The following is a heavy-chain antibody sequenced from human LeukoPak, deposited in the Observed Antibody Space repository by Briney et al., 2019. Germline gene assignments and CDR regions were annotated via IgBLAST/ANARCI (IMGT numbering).Heavy chain of an antibody. J-gene: IGHJ4*02. D-gene: IGHD3-10*01. CDR3: ARGNSGNYGFDY. V-gene: IGHV4-4*07. CDR1: GGSISSYY. CDR2: VYTSGST. Sequence: ASETLSLTCTVSGGSISSYYWSWVRQPAGKGLEWIGRVYTSGSTNYNPSLKSRVTMSVDTSQYQFSLKLSSVIAADTAVYYCARGNSGNYGFDYWGQGTLVTVSS.